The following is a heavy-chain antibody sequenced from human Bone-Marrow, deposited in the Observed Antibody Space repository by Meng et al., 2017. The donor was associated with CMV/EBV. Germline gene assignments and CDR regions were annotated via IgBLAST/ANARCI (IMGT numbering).Heavy chain of an antibody. D-gene: IGHD4-17*01. CDR3: ASEGYGDYRIFDY. V-gene: IGHV1-69*12. J-gene: IGHJ4*02. CDR1: GGTFSRYA. Sequence: QVQVVQSGAAVKKRGAAVKVYCKASGGTFSRYAISWVRQAAGQGLEWMGGIIPIFGTANYAQKFQGRVTITADESTSTAYVELSSLRSEDTAVYYCASEGYGDYRIFDYWGQGTLVTVSS. CDR2: IIPIFGTA.